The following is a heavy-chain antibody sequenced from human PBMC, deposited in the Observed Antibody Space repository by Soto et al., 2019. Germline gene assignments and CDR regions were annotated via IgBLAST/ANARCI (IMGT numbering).Heavy chain of an antibody. CDR2: ISDGGST. J-gene: IGHJ6*02. Sequence: PSETLSLTCNVSGGSIYTYYWSWIRQSPGKGLEWIGYISDGGSTNYNPSLKSRVTISVDTSKNQFSLKLSSVTAADTAVYYCARVPGGYSYGYRWSSGGMDVWGQGTTVTVSS. CDR1: GGSIYTYY. D-gene: IGHD5-18*01. CDR3: ARVPGGYSYGYRWSSGGMDV. V-gene: IGHV4-59*12.